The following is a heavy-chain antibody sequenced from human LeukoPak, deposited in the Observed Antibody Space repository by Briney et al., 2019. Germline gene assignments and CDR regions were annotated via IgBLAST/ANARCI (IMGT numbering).Heavy chain of an antibody. J-gene: IGHJ5*02. Sequence: SETLSLTCAVYGGSFSGYYWSWIRQPPGKGLEWIGEINHSGSTNYNPSLKSRVTISVDTSKNQFSLKLSSVTAADTAVYYCARRGYSSSCDPWGQGTLVTAS. V-gene: IGHV4-34*01. CDR2: INHSGST. CDR1: GGSFSGYY. D-gene: IGHD6-13*01. CDR3: ARRGYSSSCDP.